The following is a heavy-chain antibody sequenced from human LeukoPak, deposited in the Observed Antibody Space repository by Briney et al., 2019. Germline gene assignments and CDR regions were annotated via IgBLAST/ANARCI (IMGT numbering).Heavy chain of an antibody. Sequence: GGSLRLSCAASGLTVSSNYMSWVRQAPGKGLEWVSVIYSGGNTYYADSVKDRFTISRDNPKNTLYLQMNTLRAEDTAVYYCARDLLYDSGSYSDYRGQGTLVTVSS. CDR2: IYSGGNT. V-gene: IGHV3-66*01. CDR1: GLTVSSNY. D-gene: IGHD3-10*01. J-gene: IGHJ4*02. CDR3: ARDLLYDSGSYSDY.